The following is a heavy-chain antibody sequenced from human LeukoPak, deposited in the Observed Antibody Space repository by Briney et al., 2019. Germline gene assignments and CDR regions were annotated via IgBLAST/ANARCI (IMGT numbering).Heavy chain of an antibody. J-gene: IGHJ4*02. CDR3: TRPYYYDSSGFIDY. CDR2: IRSKANSYAT. D-gene: IGHD3-22*01. V-gene: IGHV3-73*01. CDR1: GFTFSGSA. Sequence: GGSLRLSCAASGFTFSGSAMHWVRQASGKGLEWVGRIRSKANSYATAYAASVKGRFTISRDDSKNTAYLQMNSLKTEDTAVYYCTRPYYYDSSGFIDYWGQGTLVTVSS.